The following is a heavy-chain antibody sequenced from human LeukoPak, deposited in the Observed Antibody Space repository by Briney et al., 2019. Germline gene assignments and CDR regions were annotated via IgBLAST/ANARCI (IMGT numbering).Heavy chain of an antibody. V-gene: IGHV4-39*02. D-gene: IGHD6-6*01. Sequence: SETLSLTCTVSGGSISSFAYYWGWVRQPPVKGLEWIGSIYDDGSTYYNPSLKSRVTISVDTSRNQFSLKLTSVTAADTAVYYCAREGESIAARPLDYWGQGTLVTVSS. CDR3: AREGESIAARPLDY. J-gene: IGHJ4*02. CDR1: GGSISSFAYY. CDR2: IYDDGST.